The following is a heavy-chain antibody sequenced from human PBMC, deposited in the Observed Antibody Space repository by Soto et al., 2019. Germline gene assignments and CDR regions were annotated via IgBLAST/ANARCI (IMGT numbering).Heavy chain of an antibody. J-gene: IGHJ3*02. CDR1: GGSFSGYY. Sequence: SETLSLTCAVYGGSFSGYYWSWIRQTPGKGLEWIGEINHSGSTNYNPSLKSRVTISVDTSKNQFSRKLSSVTAADTAVYYCARVLNYRNAFDIWGQGTMVTVSS. CDR2: INHSGST. V-gene: IGHV4-34*01. CDR3: ARVLNYRNAFDI. D-gene: IGHD1-1*01.